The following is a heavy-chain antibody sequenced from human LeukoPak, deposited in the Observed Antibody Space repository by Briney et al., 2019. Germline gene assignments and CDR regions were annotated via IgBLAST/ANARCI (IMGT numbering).Heavy chain of an antibody. Sequence: GSLRLSCAASGFPFSSYAMHWVRQAPGKGLEWVAVISYDGSNKYYADSVKGRFTISRDNSKNTLYLQMNSLRAEDTAVYYCARRVGGSVFYGMDVWGQGTTVTVSS. CDR2: ISYDGSNK. CDR3: ARRVGGSVFYGMDV. D-gene: IGHD3-10*01. CDR1: GFPFSSYA. V-gene: IGHV3-30*04. J-gene: IGHJ6*02.